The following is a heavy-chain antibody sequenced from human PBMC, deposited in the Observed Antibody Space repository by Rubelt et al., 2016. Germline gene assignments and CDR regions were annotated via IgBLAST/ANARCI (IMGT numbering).Heavy chain of an antibody. V-gene: IGHV1-2*02. CDR2: INPNSGGT. D-gene: IGHD2-21*02. J-gene: IGHJ4*02. Sequence: QGLEWMGWINPNSGGTNYAQKFQGRVTMTRDTSISTAYMELSRLRSDDTAVYYCARGVVTGTFDYWGQGTLVTVSS. CDR3: ARGVVTGTFDY.